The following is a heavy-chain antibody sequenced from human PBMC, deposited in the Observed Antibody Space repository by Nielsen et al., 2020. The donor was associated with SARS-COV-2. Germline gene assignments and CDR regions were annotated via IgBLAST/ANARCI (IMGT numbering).Heavy chain of an antibody. CDR2: IYYSGST. V-gene: IGHV4-61*01. CDR3: ARSSGYSYGLYYYYYYGMDV. Sequence: SETLSLTCTVSGGSISSSSYYWSWIRQPPGKGLEWIGYIYYSGSTNYNPSLKSRVTISVDTSKNQFSLKLSSVTAADTAVYYCARSSGYSYGLYYYYYYGMDVWGQGTTVTVSS. J-gene: IGHJ6*02. D-gene: IGHD5-18*01. CDR1: GGSISSSSYY.